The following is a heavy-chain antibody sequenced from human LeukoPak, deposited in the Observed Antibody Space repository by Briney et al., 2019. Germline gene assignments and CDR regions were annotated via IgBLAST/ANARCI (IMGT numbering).Heavy chain of an antibody. D-gene: IGHD4-11*01. CDR2: VDHTGST. V-gene: IGHV4-59*01. CDR3: ARGRVSSSTWYSTYYYYFYMDV. Sequence: SETLSLTCSVSDDSITMYYWTWLRQPPGKGLEWIGYVDHTGSTNFNPSLSGRVSISRETSKNLFSLRLRSVTAADTAVYFCARGRVSSSTWYSTYYYYFYMDVWGKGTTVTVSS. J-gene: IGHJ6*03. CDR1: DDSITMYY.